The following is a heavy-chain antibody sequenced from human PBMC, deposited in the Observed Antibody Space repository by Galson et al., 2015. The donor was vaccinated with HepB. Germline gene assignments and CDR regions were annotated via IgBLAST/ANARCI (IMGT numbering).Heavy chain of an antibody. CDR2: TIPIFGTA. CDR3: ARVSDYDFLFDP. V-gene: IGHV1-69*06. CDR1: GGTFSSYA. J-gene: IGHJ5*02. D-gene: IGHD3-3*01. Sequence: SVKVSCKASGGTFSSYAISWVRQAPGQGLEWMGGTIPIFGTANYAQKFQGRVTITADKSTSTAYMELSSLRSEDTAVYYCARVSDYDFLFDPWGQGTLVTVSS.